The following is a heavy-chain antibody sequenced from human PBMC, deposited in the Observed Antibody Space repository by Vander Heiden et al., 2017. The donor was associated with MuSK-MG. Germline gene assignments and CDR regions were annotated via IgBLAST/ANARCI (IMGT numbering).Heavy chain of an antibody. V-gene: IGHV1-69*10. J-gene: IGHJ3*02. CDR3: ARADIVVVPAAQPDAFDI. CDR1: GGTFSSYA. Sequence: QVQLVQSGAEVKKPGSSVKVSCKASGGTFSSYAISWVRQAPGQGLEWMGGIIPILGIANYAQKFQGRVTITADKSTSTAYMELSSLRSEETAVYYCARADIVVVPAAQPDAFDIWGQGTMVTDSS. CDR2: IIPILGIA. D-gene: IGHD2-2*01.